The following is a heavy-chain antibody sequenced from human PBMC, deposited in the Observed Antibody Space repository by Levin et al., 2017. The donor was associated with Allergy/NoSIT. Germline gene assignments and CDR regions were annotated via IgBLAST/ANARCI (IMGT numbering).Heavy chain of an antibody. V-gene: IGHV4-34*01. CDR3: ARGGCSGGSCYTQN. D-gene: IGHD2-15*01. J-gene: IGHJ4*02. CDR2: INHSGST. CDR1: GGSFSGYY. Sequence: SETLSLTCAVYGGSFSGYYWSWIRQPPGKGLEWIGEINHSGSTNYNPSLKSRVTISVDTSKNQFSLKLSSVTAADTAVYYCARGGCSGGSCYTQNWGQGTLVTVSS.